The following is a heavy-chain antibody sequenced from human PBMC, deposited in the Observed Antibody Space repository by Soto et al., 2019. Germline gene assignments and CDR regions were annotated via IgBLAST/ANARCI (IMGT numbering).Heavy chain of an antibody. Sequence: GGSLRLSCAASGFTFSSYAMSWVRQAPGKGLEWVSAISGSGGSTYYADSVKGRFTISRDNSKNTLYLQMNSLRAEDTAVYYCAKLFPLSSRRGLGGHYFDYWGQGTLVTVSS. CDR2: ISGSGGST. CDR1: GFTFSSYA. CDR3: AKLFPLSSRRGLGGHYFDY. J-gene: IGHJ4*02. D-gene: IGHD3-16*01. V-gene: IGHV3-23*01.